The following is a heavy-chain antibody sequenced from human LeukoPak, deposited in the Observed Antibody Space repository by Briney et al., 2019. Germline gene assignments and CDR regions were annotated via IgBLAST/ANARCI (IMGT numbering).Heavy chain of an antibody. Sequence: GGSLRLSCAASGFSVSSNYMSWARQFPGKGLELVSLFDSGGNTYYADSVRGRFTISRDNSKNTLFLQMSSLRGEDTAVYYCAGRRASAASFDYWGQGTLVTVSS. D-gene: IGHD2-2*01. J-gene: IGHJ4*02. V-gene: IGHV3-66*01. CDR2: FDSGGNT. CDR1: GFSVSSNY. CDR3: AGRRASAASFDY.